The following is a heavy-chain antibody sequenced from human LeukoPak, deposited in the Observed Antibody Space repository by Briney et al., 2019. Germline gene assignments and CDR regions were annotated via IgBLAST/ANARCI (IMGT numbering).Heavy chain of an antibody. CDR3: ARETNYYYYMDV. CDR2: IYYSGST. D-gene: IGHD1-7*01. J-gene: IGHJ6*03. Sequence: PSETLSLTCTVSGGSISSSSYYWGWIRQPPGKGLEWIGSIYYSGSTYYNPSLKSRVTISVDTSKNQFSLKLSSVTAADTAVYYCARETNYYYYMDVWGKGTTVTISS. V-gene: IGHV4-39*07. CDR1: GGSISSSSYY.